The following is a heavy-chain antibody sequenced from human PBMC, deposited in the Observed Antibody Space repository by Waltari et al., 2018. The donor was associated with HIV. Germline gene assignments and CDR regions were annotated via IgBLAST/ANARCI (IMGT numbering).Heavy chain of an antibody. CDR3: ARDARGHYYYYTMDV. J-gene: IGHJ6*02. CDR2: ISWNSATI. CDR1: GFAFYEHA. V-gene: IGHV3-9*01. D-gene: IGHD3-10*01. Sequence: EVQLEESGGALGQPGRYLRLSCAASGFAFYEHAIHWVRQVPGKGLEWVSGISWNSATIGYGDSVKGRFTISRDNAKNSVYLEINGLTPEDTALYYCARDARGHYYYYTMDVWGQGTTVIVSS.